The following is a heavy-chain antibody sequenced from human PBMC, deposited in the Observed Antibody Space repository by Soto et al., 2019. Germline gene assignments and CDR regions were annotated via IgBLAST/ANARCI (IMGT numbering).Heavy chain of an antibody. CDR1: GHTLTEFS. D-gene: IGHD4-17*01. CDR2: FDPEGGEA. CDR3: ARATHDYGVYGEKPFDY. V-gene: IGHV1-24*01. J-gene: IGHJ4*02. Sequence: ASVKVSCKISGHTLTEFSIHWVRQAPGKGLEWMGGFDPEGGEAIYAQKWHGRVTVTEDTVTDTAYMELSSLRSEDTAVYYCARATHDYGVYGEKPFDYWGQGTLVTVSS.